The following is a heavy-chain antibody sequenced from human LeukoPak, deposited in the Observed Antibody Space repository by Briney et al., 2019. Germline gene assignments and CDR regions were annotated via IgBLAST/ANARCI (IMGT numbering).Heavy chain of an antibody. CDR1: GYTFTSYG. V-gene: IGHV1-18*01. Sequence: ASVNVSFKSSGYTFTSYGISWVRQAPGQGLEWMGWISAYNGNTNYAQELQGRVTMTTDTSTSTAYMELRSLRSDDTAVYYCARVLYYDSPYYYYMDVWGKGTTVTVSS. CDR2: ISAYNGNT. D-gene: IGHD3-22*01. J-gene: IGHJ6*03. CDR3: ARVLYYDSPYYYYMDV.